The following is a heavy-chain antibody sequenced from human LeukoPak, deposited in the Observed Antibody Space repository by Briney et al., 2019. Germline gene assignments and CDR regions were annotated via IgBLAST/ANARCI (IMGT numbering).Heavy chain of an antibody. CDR2: IIPILGIA. CDR1: GGTFSSYA. Sequence: ASVKVSCKASGGTFSSYAISWVRQAPGQGLEWMGRIIPILGIANYAQKFQGRVTITADKSTSTAYMELSSLRSEDTAVYYCARRPYYYDSSGYSLDPWGQGTLVTVSS. D-gene: IGHD3-22*01. V-gene: IGHV1-69*04. CDR3: ARRPYYYDSSGYSLDP. J-gene: IGHJ5*02.